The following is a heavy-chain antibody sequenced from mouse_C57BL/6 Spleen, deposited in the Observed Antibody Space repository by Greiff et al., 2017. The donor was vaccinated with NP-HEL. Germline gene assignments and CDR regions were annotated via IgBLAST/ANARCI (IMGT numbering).Heavy chain of an antibody. CDR2: IDPSDSET. J-gene: IGHJ1*03. Sequence: QVQLKQPGAELVRPGSSVKLSCKASGYTFTSYWMHWVKQRPIQGLEWIGNIDPSDSETHYNQKFKDKATLTVDKSSSTAYMQLSSLTSEDSAVYYCARTYYYGSSYEGYWYFDVWGTGTTVTVSS. V-gene: IGHV1-52*01. D-gene: IGHD1-1*01. CDR3: ARTYYYGSSYEGYWYFDV. CDR1: GYTFTSYW.